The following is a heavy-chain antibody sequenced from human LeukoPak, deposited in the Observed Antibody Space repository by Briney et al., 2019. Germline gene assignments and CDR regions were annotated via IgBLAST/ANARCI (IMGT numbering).Heavy chain of an antibody. CDR2: MNPNSGNT. Sequence: GASVKVSCKASGYTFTSYDINWVRQATGQGLEWMGWMNPNSGNTGYAQKFQGRVTMTRNTSISTAYMELSSLRSEDTAVYYCARVDSSSLDWFDPWGQGTQVTVSS. V-gene: IGHV1-8*01. CDR3: ARVDSSSLDWFDP. CDR1: GYTFTSYD. D-gene: IGHD6-13*01. J-gene: IGHJ5*02.